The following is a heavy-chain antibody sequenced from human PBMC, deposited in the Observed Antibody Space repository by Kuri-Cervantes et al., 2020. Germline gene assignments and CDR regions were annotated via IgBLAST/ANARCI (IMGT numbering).Heavy chain of an antibody. CDR3: AKRRSYSRIFDY. J-gene: IGHJ4*02. Sequence: GGSLRLSCVASGFTFSSAWMSWVRQAPGKGLEWVSAISGSGGSTYYADSVKGRFTISRDNSKNTLYLQMNSLRTEDTAVYYCAKRRSYSRIFDYWGQGTLVTVSS. CDR2: ISGSGGST. V-gene: IGHV3-23*01. CDR1: GFTFSSAW. D-gene: IGHD6-13*01.